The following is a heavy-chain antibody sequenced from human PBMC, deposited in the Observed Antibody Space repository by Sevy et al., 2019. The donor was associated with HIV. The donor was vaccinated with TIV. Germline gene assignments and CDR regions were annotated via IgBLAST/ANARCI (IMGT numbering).Heavy chain of an antibody. D-gene: IGHD3-22*01. Sequence: ASVKVSCKVSGYTLTKLSMHWVRQAPGKGLEWMGSFDPEDGETLYAQSLQGRITMTEDTSTDTACMELNSLRSEDTAVYYCATTKDYYESSGCPFDYWGQGTLVTVSS. V-gene: IGHV1-24*01. J-gene: IGHJ4*02. CDR3: ATTKDYYESSGCPFDY. CDR2: FDPEDGET. CDR1: GYTLTKLS.